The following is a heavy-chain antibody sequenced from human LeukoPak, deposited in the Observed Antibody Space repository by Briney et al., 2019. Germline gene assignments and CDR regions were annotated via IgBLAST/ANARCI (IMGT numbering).Heavy chain of an antibody. CDR2: VSSDGSNK. CDR3: ARGTYYYDSSGYNYYYYGMDV. CDR1: GLTFSGYA. V-gene: IGHV3-30-3*01. J-gene: IGHJ6*02. Sequence: GGSLRLSCAASGLTFSGYAMHWVRQAPGKGLEWVAVVSSDGSNKYYADSVKGRFTISRDNSKNTLYLQMNSLRAEDTAVYYCARGTYYYDSSGYNYYYYGMDVWGQGTTVTVSS. D-gene: IGHD3-22*01.